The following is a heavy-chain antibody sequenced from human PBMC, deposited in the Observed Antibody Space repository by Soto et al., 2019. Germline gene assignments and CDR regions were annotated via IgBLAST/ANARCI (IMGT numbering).Heavy chain of an antibody. CDR2: IGGSGGRT. CDR1: GFIFDTFA. Sequence: EVQLMESGGGLVQPGGSLRLSCAASGFIFDTFALSWVRQAPGKGLEWVSGIGGSGGRTYYAESVKGRYTISRNNSRNTFYLQMSSLSAEDTAIYYCAKDRAFWFGEGGWFRPWGQGTLVTVSS. J-gene: IGHJ5*02. CDR3: AKDRAFWFGEGGWFRP. V-gene: IGHV3-23*01. D-gene: IGHD3-10*01.